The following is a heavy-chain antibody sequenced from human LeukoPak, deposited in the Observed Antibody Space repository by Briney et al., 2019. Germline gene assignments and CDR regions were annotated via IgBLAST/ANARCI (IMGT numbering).Heavy chain of an antibody. CDR2: IRTTGDT. CDR1: GFTFNYYD. Sequence: GGSLRLSCAVSGFTFNYYDMPWVRHAPGKRLEWVSAIRTTGDTHYPDSVKGRFAMSREDAKNSVHLQMNTLRAGDTAVYYCARGVSYYYDNSGHPGWYFDLWGRGTLVTVSS. CDR3: ARGVSYYYDNSGHPGWYFDL. D-gene: IGHD3-22*01. V-gene: IGHV3-13*01. J-gene: IGHJ2*01.